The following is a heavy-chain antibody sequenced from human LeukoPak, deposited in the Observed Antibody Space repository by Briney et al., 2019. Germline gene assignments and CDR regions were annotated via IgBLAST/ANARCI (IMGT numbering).Heavy chain of an antibody. J-gene: IGHJ4*02. CDR2: ISYDGSNK. D-gene: IGHD6-6*01. V-gene: IGHV3-30-3*01. Sequence: PGGSLRLSCAASGFTFSSYAMHWVRQAPGKGLEWVAVISYDGSNKYYADSVKGRFTISRDNSKNTLYLQMNSLRAEDTAVYYCAREIAARRYFDYWGQGTLVTVSS. CDR3: AREIAARRYFDY. CDR1: GFTFSSYA.